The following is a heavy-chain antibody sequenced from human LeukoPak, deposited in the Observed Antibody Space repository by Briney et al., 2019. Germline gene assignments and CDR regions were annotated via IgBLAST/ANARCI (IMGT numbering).Heavy chain of an antibody. CDR2: ISYDGSNK. CDR1: GFTFSSYA. D-gene: IGHD5-12*01. Sequence: GGSLRLSCAASGFTFSSYAMHWVRQAPGKGLEWVAVISYDGSNKYYADSVKGRFTISRDNSKNTLYLQMNSLRAEDTAVYYCARAPATITNYYYGMDVWGQGTTVTVSS. V-gene: IGHV3-30-3*01. CDR3: ARAPATITNYYYGMDV. J-gene: IGHJ6*02.